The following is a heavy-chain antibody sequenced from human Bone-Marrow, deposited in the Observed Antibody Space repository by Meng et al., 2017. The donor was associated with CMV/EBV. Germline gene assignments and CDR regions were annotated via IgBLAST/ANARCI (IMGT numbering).Heavy chain of an antibody. CDR2: INHSGST. V-gene: IGHV4-34*01. CDR3: ARGDEGMIRGVVPV. Sequence: GSLRLSCAVYGWSFSGYYWTWIRQLPGKGLEWIGEINHSGSTNYNSSLESRVTITVDTSKNQFSLKVCSVTAADTAVYYCARGDEGMIRGVVPVWGQGTTVTVSS. J-gene: IGHJ6*02. CDR1: GWSFSGYY. D-gene: IGHD3-10*01.